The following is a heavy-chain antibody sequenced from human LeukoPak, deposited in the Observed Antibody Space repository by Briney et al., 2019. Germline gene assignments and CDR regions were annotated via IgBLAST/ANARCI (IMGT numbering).Heavy chain of an antibody. Sequence: PSETLSLTCTVSGGSISSYYWSWLRQPPGKGLEWIGYIYYSGSTNYNPSLKSRVTISVDTSKNQFSLKLSSVTAADTAVYYCARVSVPITIFGVDYWTLDHWGQGTLVTVSS. J-gene: IGHJ4*02. CDR2: IYYSGST. D-gene: IGHD3-3*01. CDR3: ARVSVPITIFGVDYWTLDH. V-gene: IGHV4-59*01. CDR1: GGSISSYY.